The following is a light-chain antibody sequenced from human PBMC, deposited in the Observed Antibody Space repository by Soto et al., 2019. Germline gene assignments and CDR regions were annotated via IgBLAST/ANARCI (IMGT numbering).Light chain of an antibody. Sequence: QSALTQPASVSGSPGQSITISCTGTGSDVGGYNYVSWYQQHPGKAPKLMIYEVNNRPSGVSNRFSGSKSGNTASLTISGLQAEDEADYYCSSYTTSSTLGVVFGGGTQLTVL. V-gene: IGLV2-14*01. CDR2: EVN. CDR1: GSDVGGYNY. CDR3: SSYTTSSTLGVV. J-gene: IGLJ2*01.